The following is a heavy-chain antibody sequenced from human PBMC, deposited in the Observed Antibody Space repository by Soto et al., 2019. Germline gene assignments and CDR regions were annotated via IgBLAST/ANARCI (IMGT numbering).Heavy chain of an antibody. CDR3: ARDREDFKYYYGSGSPRGWFDP. J-gene: IGHJ5*02. CDR1: GASISSYY. CDR2: IYYSGST. D-gene: IGHD3-10*01. Sequence: PSETLSLTCTASGASISSYYCTWIRQPPGKGLEWIGYIYYSGSTNYNPSLKSRVTISVDTSKNQFSLKLSSVTAADTAVYYCARDREDFKYYYGSGSPRGWFDPWGQGTLVTVSS. V-gene: IGHV4-59*01.